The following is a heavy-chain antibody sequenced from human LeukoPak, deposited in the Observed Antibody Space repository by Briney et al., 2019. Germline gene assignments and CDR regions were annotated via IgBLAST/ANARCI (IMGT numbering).Heavy chain of an antibody. V-gene: IGHV4-34*01. J-gene: IGHJ3*02. Sequence: SETLSLTCAVYGGSFSGYYWSWIRQPPGKGLEWIGEINHSGSTNYNPSLKSRVTISVDTSKNQFSLKLSSVTAADTAVYYCARERSGYCTNGVCYRGAFDIWGQGTMVTVSS. CDR1: GGSFSGYY. D-gene: IGHD2-8*01. CDR3: ARERSGYCTNGVCYRGAFDI. CDR2: INHSGST.